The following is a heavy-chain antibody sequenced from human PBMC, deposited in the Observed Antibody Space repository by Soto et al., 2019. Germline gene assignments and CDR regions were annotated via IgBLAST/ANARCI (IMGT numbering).Heavy chain of an antibody. CDR1: GYSINSDYY. Sequence: SETLSLTCAVSGYSINSDYYWGWIRQPPGKGLEWIGSVDHSGRTYYSPSLRSRLTIFIDTSKNQFSLRLTSVTAADTAMYFCAKKGYYPSGKINLFDSWGPGTLVTSPQ. CDR2: VDHSGRT. CDR3: AKKGYYPSGKINLFDS. V-gene: IGHV4-38-2*01. J-gene: IGHJ4*02. D-gene: IGHD3-10*01.